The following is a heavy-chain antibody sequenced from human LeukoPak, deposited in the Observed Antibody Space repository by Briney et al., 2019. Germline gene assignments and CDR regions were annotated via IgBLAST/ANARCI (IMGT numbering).Heavy chain of an antibody. V-gene: IGHV4-59*01. J-gene: IGHJ6*02. D-gene: IGHD6-6*01. CDR2: IYYSGST. CDR3: ARDRFSSSPEYYYYYGMDV. Sequence: SETLSLTCTVSGGSISSYYWSWIRQPPGKGLEWIGYIYYSGSTNYNPSLKSRVTISVDTSKNQFSLKLSSVTAADTAVYYCARDRFSSSPEYYYYYGMDVWGQGTTVTVSS. CDR1: GGSISSYY.